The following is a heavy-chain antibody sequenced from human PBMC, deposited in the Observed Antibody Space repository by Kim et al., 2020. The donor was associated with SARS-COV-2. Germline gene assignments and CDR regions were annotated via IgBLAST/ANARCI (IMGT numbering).Heavy chain of an antibody. Sequence: SLKSRVTISVDTSKNQFSLKLSSVTAADTAVYYCARGRNIVVVPAACFDYWGQGTLVTVSS. D-gene: IGHD2-2*01. J-gene: IGHJ4*02. CDR3: ARGRNIVVVPAACFDY. V-gene: IGHV4-34*01.